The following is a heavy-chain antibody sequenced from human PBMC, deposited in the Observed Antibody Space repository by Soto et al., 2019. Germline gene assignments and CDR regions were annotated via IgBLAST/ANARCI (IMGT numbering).Heavy chain of an antibody. CDR1: GGSISSYY. J-gene: IGHJ4*02. CDR2: IYYSGST. Sequence: QVQLQESGPGLVKPSETLSLTCTVSGGSISSYYWSWIRQPPGKGLEWIGYIYYSGSTNYNPSLKRRVTISVDTSKNQFSLKLSSVTAADTAVYYCARDLASDHYFDYWGQGTLVTVSS. V-gene: IGHV4-59*01. D-gene: IGHD2-21*02. CDR3: ARDLASDHYFDY.